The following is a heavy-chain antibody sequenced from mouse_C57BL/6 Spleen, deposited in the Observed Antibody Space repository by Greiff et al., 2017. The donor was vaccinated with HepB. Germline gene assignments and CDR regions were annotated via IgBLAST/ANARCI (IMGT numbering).Heavy chain of an antibody. V-gene: IGHV5-17*01. CDR3: ARPIGLGPGFAY. CDR1: GFTFSDYG. J-gene: IGHJ3*01. CDR2: ISSGSSTI. Sequence: EVKLMESGGGLVKPGGSLKLSCAASGFTFSDYGMHWVRQAPEKGLEWVAYISSGSSTIYYADTVKGRFTISRDNAKNTLFLQMTSLRSEDTAMYYCARPIGLGPGFAYWGQGTLVTVSA. D-gene: IGHD4-1*01.